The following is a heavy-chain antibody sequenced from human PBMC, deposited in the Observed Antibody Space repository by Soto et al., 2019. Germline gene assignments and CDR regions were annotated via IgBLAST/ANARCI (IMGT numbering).Heavy chain of an antibody. J-gene: IGHJ6*02. CDR3: ASTLVVPAAPPRSYYYGMDV. CDR2: INPGPNSA. Sequence: ASVKVSCKASNDSLSSHFIHWVRQAPGEGLEWMGIINPGPNSASYSKEFQGRVTMTRDTSTSTVYMELSSLRSEDTAVYYCASTLVVPAAPPRSYYYGMDVWGQGTTVTVSS. CDR1: NDSLSSHF. V-gene: IGHV1-46*01. D-gene: IGHD2-2*01.